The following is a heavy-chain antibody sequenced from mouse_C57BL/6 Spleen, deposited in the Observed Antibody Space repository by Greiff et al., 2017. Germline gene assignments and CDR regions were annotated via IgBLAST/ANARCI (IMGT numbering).Heavy chain of an antibody. CDR1: GYTFTSYW. D-gene: IGHD1-1*01. Sequence: VQLQQPGTELVKPGASGYTFTSYWMHWVKQRPGQGLEWIGNINPSNGGTNYNEKFKSKATLTVDKSSSTAYMQLSSLTSEDSAVYYCARATVVATEDYFDYWGQGTTLTVSS. CDR2: INPSNGGT. J-gene: IGHJ2*01. CDR3: ARATVVATEDYFDY. V-gene: IGHV1-53*01.